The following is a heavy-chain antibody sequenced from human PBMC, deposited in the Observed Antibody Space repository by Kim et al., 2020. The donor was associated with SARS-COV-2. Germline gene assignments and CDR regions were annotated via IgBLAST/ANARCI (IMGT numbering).Heavy chain of an antibody. V-gene: IGHV3-30*02. CDR3: AKDRGYSSDYLDY. D-gene: IGHD5-18*01. Sequence: SADTVKGQFTISKDNSKNTLNLQMNSLRAEETAVYYCAKDRGYSSDYLDYWGQGTLVTVSS. J-gene: IGHJ4*02.